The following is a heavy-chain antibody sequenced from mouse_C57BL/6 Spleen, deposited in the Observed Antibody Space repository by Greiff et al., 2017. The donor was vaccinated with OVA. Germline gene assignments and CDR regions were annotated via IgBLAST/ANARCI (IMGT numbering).Heavy chain of an antibody. J-gene: IGHJ4*01. CDR3: ARGAVVANAMDY. CDR2: ISSGSSTI. CDR1: GFTFSDYG. Sequence: DVKLVESGGGLVKPGGSLKLSCAASGFTFSDYGMHWVRQAPEKGLEWVAYISSGSSTIYYADTVKGRFTISRDNAKNTLFLQMTSLRSEDTAMYYCARGAVVANAMDYWGQGSSVTVSS. V-gene: IGHV5-17*01. D-gene: IGHD1-1*01.